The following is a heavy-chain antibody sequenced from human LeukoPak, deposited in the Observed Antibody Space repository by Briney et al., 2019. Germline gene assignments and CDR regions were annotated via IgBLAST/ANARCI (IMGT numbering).Heavy chain of an antibody. Sequence: SETLSLTCTVSGGSLSSGSYYWRWIRQPAGTGLEWLGRIYTSGSTNYNPSLKSRVTISVDTSKNQFSLKLSSVTAADTAVYYCARAGRYYYYYGMDVWGQGTTVTVSS. CDR3: ARAGRYYYYYGMDV. CDR1: GGSLSSGSYY. J-gene: IGHJ6*02. V-gene: IGHV4-61*02. CDR2: IYTSGST.